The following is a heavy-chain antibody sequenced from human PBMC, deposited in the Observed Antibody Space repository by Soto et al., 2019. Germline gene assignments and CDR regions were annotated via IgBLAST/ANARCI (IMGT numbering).Heavy chain of an antibody. D-gene: IGHD3-22*01. CDR3: AKTYYYDRSGYYQNWFDP. CDR1: GFTFCSYA. Sequence: GWSLRLACAASGFTFCSYAMHWILQAPGKGLEWVAIISFDGSNEYYADSVKGRFTISRDNSKNTLYLQVRSLRAEDTAVYYCAKTYYYDRSGYYQNWFDPWGQGTLVTVYS. CDR2: ISFDGSNE. V-gene: IGHV3-30-3*02. J-gene: IGHJ5*02.